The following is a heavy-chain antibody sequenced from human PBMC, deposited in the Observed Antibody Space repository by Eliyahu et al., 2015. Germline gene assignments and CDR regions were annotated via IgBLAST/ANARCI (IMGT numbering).Heavy chain of an antibody. J-gene: IGHJ4*02. V-gene: IGHV2-5*02. CDR3: AHRETRTWIDH. CDR1: GFSLNTHAVC. Sequence: QITLKESGPTLVKPTQTLTLTCTFSGFSLNTHAVCVGWVRQSPEKALEWLAFIYGDDDERYSPSLRHRLTITRDASKNQVVLTMANMDPVDTGTYYCAHRETRTWIDHWGQGILITVSP. D-gene: IGHD3-3*01. CDR2: IYGDDDE.